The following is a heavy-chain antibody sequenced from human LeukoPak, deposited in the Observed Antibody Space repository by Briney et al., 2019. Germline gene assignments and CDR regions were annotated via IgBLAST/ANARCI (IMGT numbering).Heavy chain of an antibody. CDR2: ISSSGSTI. CDR1: GFTFSSYE. CDR3: ARGPGVPPYFDY. Sequence: PGGSLRLSCAASGFTFSSYEMNWVRQAPGKGLEWVSYISSSGSTIYYADSVKGRFTISRDNAKNSLYLQMNSLRAEDTAVYYCARGPGVPPYFDYWGQGTLVTVSS. D-gene: IGHD7-27*01. J-gene: IGHJ4*02. V-gene: IGHV3-48*03.